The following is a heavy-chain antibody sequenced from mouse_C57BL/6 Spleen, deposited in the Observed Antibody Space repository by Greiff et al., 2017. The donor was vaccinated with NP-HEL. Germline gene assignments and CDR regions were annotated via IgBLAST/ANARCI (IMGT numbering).Heavy chain of an antibody. CDR3: ARRVVAPYYAMDD. Sequence: VQLQQSGPELVKPGDSVKISCKASGYSFTGYFMNWVMQSHGKSLEWIGRINPYNGDTFYNQKFKGRATLTVDKSSSTAHMQLRSLTSEDSAVYDCARRVVAPYYAMDDWGQGTSVTVSS. CDR1: GYSFTGYF. CDR2: INPYNGDT. J-gene: IGHJ4*01. V-gene: IGHV1-20*01. D-gene: IGHD1-1*01.